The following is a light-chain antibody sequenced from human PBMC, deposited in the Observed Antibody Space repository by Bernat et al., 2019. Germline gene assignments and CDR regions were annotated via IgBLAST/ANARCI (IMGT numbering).Light chain of an antibody. V-gene: IGLV3-27*01. CDR3: YSAADRGV. J-gene: IGLJ2*01. CDR2: KDS. CDR1: VLAKKY. Sequence: SYELTQPSSVSVSPGQTARITCSGDVLAKKYARWFQQKPGQAPVLVIYKDSERPSGIPERFSGSSSGTTVTLTISGAQVEDEADYYCYSAADRGVFGGGTKLPVL.